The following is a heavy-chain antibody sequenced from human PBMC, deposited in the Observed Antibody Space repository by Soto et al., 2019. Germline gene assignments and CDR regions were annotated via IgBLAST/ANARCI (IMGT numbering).Heavy chain of an antibody. V-gene: IGHV1-69*13. CDR3: ARRLQPSDYYYYYYGMDV. CDR1: GGTFSSYA. CDR2: IIPIFGTA. Sequence: SVKVSCKASGGTFSSYAISWVRQAPGQGLEWMGGIIPIFGTANYAQKFQGRVTITADESTSTAYMELSSLRSEDTAVYYCARRLQPSDYYYYYYGMDVWGQGTTVTVAS. D-gene: IGHD2-15*01. J-gene: IGHJ6*02.